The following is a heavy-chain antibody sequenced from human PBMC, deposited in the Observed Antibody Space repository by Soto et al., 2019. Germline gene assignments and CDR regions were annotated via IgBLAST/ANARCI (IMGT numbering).Heavy chain of an antibody. V-gene: IGHV3-30*18. D-gene: IGHD5-18*01. Sequence: QVQLVESGGGVVNPGRSLRLSWLAFGIDLENYGIHWVGQPPAGGLRGVPVISSDGTTKSYIDTVRGRFTFSRDNSRSTVFLQMNSLRCEDTAMYYCVKDGGGVRYNYNIRGDSWGQGTQVTVSS. CDR2: ISSDGTTK. CDR3: VKDGGGVRYNYNIRGDS. J-gene: IGHJ4*02. CDR1: GIDLENYG.